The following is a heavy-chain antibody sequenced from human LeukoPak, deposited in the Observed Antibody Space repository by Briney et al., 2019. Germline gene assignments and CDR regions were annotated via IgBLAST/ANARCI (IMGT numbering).Heavy chain of an antibody. V-gene: IGHV4-30-2*01. CDR1: GGSISSGGYS. CDR3: ARDANARTGSFDY. CDR2: IYHSGST. Sequence: SQTLSLTCAVSGGSISSGGYSWSWIRQPPGKGLEWIGYIYHSGSTYYNPSLKSRVTISVDRSKNQFSLKLSPVTAADTAVYYCARDANARTGSFDYWGQGTLVTVSS. J-gene: IGHJ4*02. D-gene: IGHD1-1*01.